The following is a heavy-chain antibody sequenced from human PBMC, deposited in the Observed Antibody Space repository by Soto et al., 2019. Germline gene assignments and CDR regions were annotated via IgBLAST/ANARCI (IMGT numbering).Heavy chain of an antibody. J-gene: IGHJ4*02. CDR1: GFTFSTYW. CDR3: ARGAFPTWGSYPLDY. Sequence: EVQLVESGGGLVQPGGSLRLSCAASGFTFSTYWMTWVRQAPGKGLEWVANIKQDGSEYYYVGSVKGRFTISRDNAKNSLYLQMNSLRAEDTAVYYCARGAFPTWGSYPLDYWSQGTLVTVSS. CDR2: IKQDGSEY. D-gene: IGHD3-16*02. V-gene: IGHV3-7*04.